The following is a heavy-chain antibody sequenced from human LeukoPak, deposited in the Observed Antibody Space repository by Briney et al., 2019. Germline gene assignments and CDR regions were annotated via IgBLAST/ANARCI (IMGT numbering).Heavy chain of an antibody. CDR3: ASSPYSGSSHDAFDI. CDR2: IYYSGST. Sequence: SETLSLTCTVSGGSISSYYWSWIRQPPGKGLEWIGYIYYSGSTNYNPSLKSRVTISVDTSKNQFSLKLSSVTAADTAVYYCASSPYSGSSHDAFDIWGQGTMVTVSS. J-gene: IGHJ3*02. CDR1: GGSISSYY. D-gene: IGHD1-26*01. V-gene: IGHV4-59*08.